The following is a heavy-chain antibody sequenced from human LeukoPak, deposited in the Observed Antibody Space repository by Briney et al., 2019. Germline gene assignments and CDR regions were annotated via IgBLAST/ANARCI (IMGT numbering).Heavy chain of an antibody. Sequence: VKVSCKASGGTFSSYAISWVRQAPGQGLEWMGWISAYNGNTNYAQKLQGRVTMTTDTSTSTAYMELRSLRSDDTAVYYCARGPYTIFGVVISPFDYWGQGTLVTVSS. CDR3: ARGPYTIFGVVISPFDY. D-gene: IGHD3-3*01. CDR1: GGTFSSYA. V-gene: IGHV1-18*01. J-gene: IGHJ4*02. CDR2: ISAYNGNT.